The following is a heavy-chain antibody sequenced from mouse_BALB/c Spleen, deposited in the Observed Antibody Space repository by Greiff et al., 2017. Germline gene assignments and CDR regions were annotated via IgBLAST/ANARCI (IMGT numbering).Heavy chain of an antibody. V-gene: IGHV5-9-3*01. CDR3: ARREITYYFDY. J-gene: IGHJ2*01. CDR2: ISSGGSYT. CDR1: GFTFSSYA. D-gene: IGHD1-1*01. Sequence: DVQLVESGGGLVKPGGSLKLSCAASGFTFSSYAMSWVRQTPEKRLEWVATISSGGSYTYYPDSVKGRFTISRDNAKNTLYLQMSSLRSEDTAMYYCARREITYYFDYWGQGTTLTVSS.